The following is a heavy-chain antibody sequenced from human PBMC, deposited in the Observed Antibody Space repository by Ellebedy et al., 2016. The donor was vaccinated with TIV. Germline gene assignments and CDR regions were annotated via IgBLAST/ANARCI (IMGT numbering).Heavy chain of an antibody. CDR3: ARDQGYYDSSGWAYFGY. CDR1: GFTFSSYA. CDR2: ISYDGSNK. J-gene: IGHJ4*02. D-gene: IGHD3-22*01. Sequence: GGSLRLSXAASGFTFSSYATHWVRQAPGKGLEWVAVISYDGSNKYYADSVKGRFTISRDNSKNTLYLQMNSLRAEDTAVYYCARDQGYYDSSGWAYFGYWGQGTLVTVSS. V-gene: IGHV3-30-3*01.